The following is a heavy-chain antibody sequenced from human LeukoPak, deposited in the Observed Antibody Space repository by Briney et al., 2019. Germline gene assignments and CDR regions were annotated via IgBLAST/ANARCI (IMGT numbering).Heavy chain of an antibody. J-gene: IGHJ4*02. V-gene: IGHV5-51*01. CDR1: GYSFSSYW. CDR3: ARHFYCSGGSCYLDY. CDR2: IYPGDSDT. Sequence: GESLKISCKGFGYSFSSYWIGWVRQMPGKGLEWMGIIYPGDSDTRYSPSFQGQVTISADKSINTAYLQWGSLKASDTAMYYCARHFYCSGGSCYLDYWGQGTLVTVSS. D-gene: IGHD2-15*01.